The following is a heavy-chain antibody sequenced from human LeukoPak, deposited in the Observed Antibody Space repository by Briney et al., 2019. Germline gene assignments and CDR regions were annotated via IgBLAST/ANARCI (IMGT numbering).Heavy chain of an antibody. CDR3: ARFVTGDGAFDI. CDR1: GGSISSGGYY. J-gene: IGHJ3*02. Sequence: PSETLSLTCTVSGGSISSGGYYWSWIRQHPGKGLEWIGYIYYSGSTYYNPSLKSRVTISVDTSKNQFSLKLSSVTAADTAVYYCARFVTGDGAFDIWGQGTMVTVSS. D-gene: IGHD7-27*01. V-gene: IGHV4-31*03. CDR2: IYYSGST.